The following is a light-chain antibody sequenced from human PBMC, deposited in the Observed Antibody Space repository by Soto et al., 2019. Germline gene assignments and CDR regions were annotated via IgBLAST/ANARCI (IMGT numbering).Light chain of an antibody. V-gene: IGLV1-44*01. CDR2: SNS. Sequence: QSVLTQPPSASGTPGQRVTSPCSGSGSNIAFDSVDWYQQLPGAAPKLLIYSNSQRPLGVPVRFSGSKSGTSASLAISGLQSEDEADYYCAAWDGSVYVFGIGTKVTVL. CDR1: GSNIAFDS. J-gene: IGLJ1*01. CDR3: AAWDGSVYV.